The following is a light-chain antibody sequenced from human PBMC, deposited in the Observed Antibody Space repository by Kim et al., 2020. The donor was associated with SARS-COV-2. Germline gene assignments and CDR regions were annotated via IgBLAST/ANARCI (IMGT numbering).Light chain of an antibody. CDR1: QIVSSY. V-gene: IGKV3-11*01. Sequence: SLAPGERATLSFRASQIVSSYLAWYQQNPGHAPRLLIYDASNRATGIPARFSGSGSGTDFTLTISSLEPEDFAVYYCQQRSNWPTFGPGTKVDIK. CDR2: DAS. CDR3: QQRSNWPT. J-gene: IGKJ3*01.